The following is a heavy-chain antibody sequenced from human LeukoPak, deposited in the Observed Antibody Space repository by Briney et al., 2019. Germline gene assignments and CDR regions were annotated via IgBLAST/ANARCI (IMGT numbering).Heavy chain of an antibody. D-gene: IGHD5-24*01. J-gene: IGHJ5*01. CDR2: IRSKAYGGTT. V-gene: IGHV3-49*03. CDR1: GFAFGDYA. Sequence: GGSLRLSCTASGFAFGDYAMSWFRQAPGKGLEWVGFIRSKAYGGTTEYAASLKGRITISRDDSKTIAYLQMSSLKTEDTAVYYCSRGRRSPDSWGQGTLVTVSS. CDR3: SRGRRSPDS.